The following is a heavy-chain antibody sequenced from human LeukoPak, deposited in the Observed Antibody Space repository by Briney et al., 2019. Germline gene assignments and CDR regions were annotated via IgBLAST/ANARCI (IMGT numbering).Heavy chain of an antibody. D-gene: IGHD3-3*02. CDR1: GFTFSRYA. Sequence: GGSLRLSCAASGFTFSRYAMNWVRQAPGKGLEWDSTISGSVGSTNYSDSVNGRFTISRDNSKNTLYLQMNSLRAEDTAVYYCAKHFWSGYYPYFDYWGQGTQVTVSS. CDR2: ISGSVGST. V-gene: IGHV3-23*01. J-gene: IGHJ4*02. CDR3: AKHFWSGYYPYFDY.